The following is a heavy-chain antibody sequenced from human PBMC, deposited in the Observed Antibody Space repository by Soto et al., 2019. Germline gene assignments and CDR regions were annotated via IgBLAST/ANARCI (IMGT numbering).Heavy chain of an antibody. Sequence: PSETLSLTCTVSGGSISSGGYYWSWIRQHPGKGLEWIGYIYYSGSTYYNPSLKSRVTISVDTSKNQFSLKLSSVTAADTAVYYCARVSTGYSSSWYNWFDPWGQGTLVTVSS. V-gene: IGHV4-31*03. J-gene: IGHJ5*02. D-gene: IGHD6-13*01. CDR3: ARVSTGYSSSWYNWFDP. CDR1: GGSISSGGYY. CDR2: IYYSGST.